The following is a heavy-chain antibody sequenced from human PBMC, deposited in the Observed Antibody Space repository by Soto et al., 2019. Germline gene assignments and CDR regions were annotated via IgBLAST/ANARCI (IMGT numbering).Heavy chain of an antibody. CDR3: ARGYRIYYGMDV. Sequence: PGGSLRLSCAASGFTFSSYGMHWVRQAPGKGLEWVSYISSSGSTIYYADSVKGRFTISRDNAKNSLYLQMNSLRAEDTAVYYCARGYRIYYGMDVWGQGTTVTVS. V-gene: IGHV3-48*04. CDR1: GFTFSSYG. CDR2: ISSSGSTI. J-gene: IGHJ6*02. D-gene: IGHD5-18*01.